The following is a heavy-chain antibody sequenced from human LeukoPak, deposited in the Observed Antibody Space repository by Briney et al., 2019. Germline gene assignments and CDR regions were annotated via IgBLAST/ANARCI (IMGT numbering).Heavy chain of an antibody. CDR1: GFTFSSYS. J-gene: IGHJ4*02. V-gene: IGHV3-21*04. Sequence: GGSLRLSCAVSGFTFSSYSMNWVRQAPGKGLEWVSYIGSSGNYIYYADSVKGRFTISRDNAQNSLYLQMISLRGEDTAVYYCARDLSQGATTNTNGYFDYWGQGALVTVSS. D-gene: IGHD2-8*01. CDR2: IGSSGNYI. CDR3: ARDLSQGATTNTNGYFDY.